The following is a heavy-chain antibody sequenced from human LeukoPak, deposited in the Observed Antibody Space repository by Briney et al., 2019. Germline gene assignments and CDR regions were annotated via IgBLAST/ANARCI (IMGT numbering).Heavy chain of an antibody. V-gene: IGHV3-7*01. J-gene: IGHJ4*02. CDR2: IKQDESEK. CDR3: ARDQGGSYFDY. Sequence: GGSLRLSCAASGFTFGSYWMNWVRQAPGKGLEWVANIKQDESEKYYVDSVKGRFTISRDNAKNSVYLQMNSLRAEDTAVYYCARDQGGSYFDYWGQGTLVTVSS. D-gene: IGHD1-26*01. CDR1: GFTFGSYW.